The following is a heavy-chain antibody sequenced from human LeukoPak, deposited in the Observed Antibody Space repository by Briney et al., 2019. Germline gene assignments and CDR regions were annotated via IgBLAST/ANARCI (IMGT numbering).Heavy chain of an antibody. V-gene: IGHV4-34*01. CDR1: GGSFSGYY. CDR3: ARVARSWYGVCMDV. J-gene: IGHJ6*02. Sequence: SETLSLTCAVSGGSFSGYYWSWIRQPPGKGLEWIGEINHSGSTNYNPSLKSRVTISVDTSKNQFSLKLSSVTAADTAVYYCARVARSWYGVCMDVWGQGTTVTVSS. D-gene: IGHD6-13*01. CDR2: INHSGST.